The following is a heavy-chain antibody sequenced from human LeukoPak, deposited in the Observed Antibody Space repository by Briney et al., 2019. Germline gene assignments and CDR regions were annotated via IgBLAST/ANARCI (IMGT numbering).Heavy chain of an antibody. CDR1: GYSISSGYY. D-gene: IGHD1-26*01. V-gene: IGHV4-38-2*02. CDR2: IYHSGST. J-gene: IGHJ4*02. Sequence: SETLSLTCTVSGYSISSGYYWGWIRQPPGKGLEWIGSIYHSGSTYYNPSLKSRVTISVDTSKNQFSLKLSSVTAADTAVYYCARERRSYSGSYYADYWGQGTLVTVSS. CDR3: ARERRSYSGSYYADY.